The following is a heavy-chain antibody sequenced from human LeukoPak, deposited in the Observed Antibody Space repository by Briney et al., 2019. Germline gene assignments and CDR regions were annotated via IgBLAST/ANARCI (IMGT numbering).Heavy chain of an antibody. Sequence: PGGPLRLSCAASGLIFSSYEMHWVRQAPGRGLEWGSYISSSGCTIYYADSVKRRFNISRDNAKHSLYLQMDSLRAEGTAVYYCARDSSYGGMLDYWGQGTLVTVSS. CDR3: ARDSSYGGMLDY. CDR1: GLIFSSYE. J-gene: IGHJ4*02. CDR2: ISSSGCTI. V-gene: IGHV3-48*03. D-gene: IGHD4-23*01.